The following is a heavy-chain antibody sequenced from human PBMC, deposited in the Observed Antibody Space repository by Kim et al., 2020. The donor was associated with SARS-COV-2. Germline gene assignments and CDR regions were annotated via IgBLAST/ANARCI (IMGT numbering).Heavy chain of an antibody. CDR2: INPSGGST. CDR3: ARDSLGRFGELFGNWFDP. Sequence: ASVKVSCKASGYTFTSYYMHWVRQAPGQGLEWMGIINPSGGSTSYAQKFQGRVTMTRDTSTSTVYMELSSLRSEDTAVYYCARDSLGRFGELFGNWFDPWGQGTLVTVSS. D-gene: IGHD3-10*01. J-gene: IGHJ5*02. CDR1: GYTFTSYY. V-gene: IGHV1-46*01.